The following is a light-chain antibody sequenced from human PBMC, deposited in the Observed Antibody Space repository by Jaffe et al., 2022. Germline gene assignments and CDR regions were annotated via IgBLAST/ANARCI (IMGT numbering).Light chain of an antibody. V-gene: IGKV3-11*01. Sequence: IVLTQSPATLSLSPGERATLSCRASQSVSSYLAWYQQKPGQGPRLLIYDASNRAPGTPARFSGSGSGTDFTLTISSLEPEDFAVYYCQQRRNWYTFGQGTKLEIK. CDR3: QQRRNWYT. CDR2: DAS. CDR1: QSVSSY. J-gene: IGKJ2*01.